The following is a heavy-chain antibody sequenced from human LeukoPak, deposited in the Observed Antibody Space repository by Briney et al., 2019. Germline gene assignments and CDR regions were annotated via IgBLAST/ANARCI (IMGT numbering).Heavy chain of an antibody. Sequence: GGSLRLSCVASGFTFSSYSMNWVRQAPGKGLEWVSSISSSSSYIYYADSVKGRFTISRDNAKNSLYLQMNSLRAEDTAVYYCARSYSPSGDYYYYGMDVWGQGTTVTVSS. CDR1: GFTFSSYS. CDR2: ISSSSSYI. V-gene: IGHV3-21*01. CDR3: ARSYSPSGDYYYYGMDV. D-gene: IGHD2-15*01. J-gene: IGHJ6*02.